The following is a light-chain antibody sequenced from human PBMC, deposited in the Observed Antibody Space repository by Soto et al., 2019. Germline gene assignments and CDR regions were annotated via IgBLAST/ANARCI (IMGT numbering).Light chain of an antibody. V-gene: IGKV3-20*01. Sequence: EIVLTQSPGTLSLSPGERATLSCRASQSVSSSYLAWYQQKPGQAPRLLTFGASSRATGIPDRFSGSGSGTDFTLTISRLEPEDFAVYYCQQYGSSPVTFGQGTKLEIK. CDR2: GAS. CDR3: QQYGSSPVT. CDR1: QSVSSSY. J-gene: IGKJ2*01.